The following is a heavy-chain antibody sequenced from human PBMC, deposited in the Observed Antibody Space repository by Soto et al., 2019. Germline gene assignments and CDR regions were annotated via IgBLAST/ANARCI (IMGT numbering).Heavy chain of an antibody. V-gene: IGHV1-69*04. CDR1: GGTISTYA. Sequence: QVHLVQSGAEVKKAGSSVKVSCKTPGGTISTYAISWVRQAPGQGLEWMGKIIPVLGVSDYAQKFQGRLTITADKSTATAYMELSSLRSEDTAVYYCARGGQQVVSFDYWGQGTLVSVSS. CDR2: IIPVLGVS. J-gene: IGHJ4*02. CDR3: ARGGQQVVSFDY. D-gene: IGHD6-6*01.